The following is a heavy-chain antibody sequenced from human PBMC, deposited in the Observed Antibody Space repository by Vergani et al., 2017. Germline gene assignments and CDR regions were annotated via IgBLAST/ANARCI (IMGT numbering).Heavy chain of an antibody. V-gene: IGHV1-2*02. CDR1: GYTFTGYY. CDR2: INPNSGGT. Sequence: QVQLVQSGAEVQKPGASVKVSCKASGYTFTGYYMHWVRQAPGQGLEWMGWINPNSGGTNYAQKFQGRVTMTRDTSISTAYMELSRLRSDDTAVYYCARDEEMATIIPVYMDVWGKGTTVTVSS. D-gene: IGHD5-24*01. J-gene: IGHJ6*03. CDR3: ARDEEMATIIPVYMDV.